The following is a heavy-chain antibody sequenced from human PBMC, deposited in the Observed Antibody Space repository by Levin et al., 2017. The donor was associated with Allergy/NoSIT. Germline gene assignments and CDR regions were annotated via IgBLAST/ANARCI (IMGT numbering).Heavy chain of an antibody. CDR1: GFTFDDYA. CDR3: AKDIRMGATRMGFGY. D-gene: IGHD1-26*01. V-gene: IGHV3-9*01. Sequence: PGGSLRLSCAASGFTFDDYAMHWVRQAPGKGLEWVSGISWNSGSIGYADSVKGRFTISRDNAKNSLYLQMNSLRAEDTALYYCAKDIRMGATRMGFGYWGQGTLVTVSS. J-gene: IGHJ4*02. CDR2: ISWNSGSI.